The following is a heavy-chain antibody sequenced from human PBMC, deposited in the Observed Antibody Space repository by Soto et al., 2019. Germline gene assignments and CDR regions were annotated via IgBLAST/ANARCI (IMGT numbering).Heavy chain of an antibody. Sequence: GGSLRLSCAASGFTFSSYAMSWVRQAPGKGLEWVSAISGSGGSTYYADSVKGRFTISRDNSKNTLYLQMNSLRAEDTAVYYCAKHPVVVPAAIGLTGFDPWGQGTLVTVSS. CDR3: AKHPVVVPAAIGLTGFDP. CDR1: GFTFSSYA. CDR2: ISGSGGST. J-gene: IGHJ5*02. D-gene: IGHD2-2*02. V-gene: IGHV3-23*01.